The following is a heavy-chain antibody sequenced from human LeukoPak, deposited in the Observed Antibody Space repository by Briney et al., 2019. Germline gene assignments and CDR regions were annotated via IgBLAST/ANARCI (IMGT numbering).Heavy chain of an antibody. CDR3: ARASGYYDSSGYPLFDY. CDR2: IYYSGST. D-gene: IGHD3-22*01. J-gene: IGHJ4*02. CDR1: GGSISSSSYY. V-gene: IGHV4-39*07. Sequence: PSETLSLTCTVSGGSISSSSYYWGWIRQPPGKGLEWIGSIYYSGSTYYNPSLKSRVTISVDTSKNQFSLKLSSVTAADTAVYYCARASGYYDSSGYPLFDYWGQGTLVTVSS.